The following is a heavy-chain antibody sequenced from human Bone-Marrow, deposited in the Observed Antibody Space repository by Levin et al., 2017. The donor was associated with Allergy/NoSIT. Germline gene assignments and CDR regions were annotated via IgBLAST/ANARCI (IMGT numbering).Heavy chain of an antibody. CDR1: GFSFLNYA. Sequence: GGSLRLSCAASGFSFLNYAMTWVRQAPGKGLEWVSVITGAGDPYYADFVKGRFTISRDISNNTLYLQINTLRAEDTAKYYCAKRADGSRSGLDVWGQGTTVTVS. J-gene: IGHJ6*02. CDR2: ITGAGDP. V-gene: IGHV3-23*01. CDR3: AKRADGSRSGLDV. D-gene: IGHD6-19*01.